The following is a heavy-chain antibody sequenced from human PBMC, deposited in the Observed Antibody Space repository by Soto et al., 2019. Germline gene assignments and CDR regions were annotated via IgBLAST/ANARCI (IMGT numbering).Heavy chain of an antibody. CDR2: IIPVFQTA. V-gene: IGHV1-69*01. J-gene: IGHJ4*02. CDR3: ARGGSGYRWWNDF. Sequence: QEQLVQSGAEVKKPGSSVKVSCKASGGLFSSYPISCVRQVPGQGLEWMGGIIPVFQTAYYTQRFQGRVTITADQNTNTAYAELRSVRSEDTVMYVFARGGSGYRWWNDFWGQGTLVTVSS. D-gene: IGHD3-22*01. CDR1: GGLFSSYP.